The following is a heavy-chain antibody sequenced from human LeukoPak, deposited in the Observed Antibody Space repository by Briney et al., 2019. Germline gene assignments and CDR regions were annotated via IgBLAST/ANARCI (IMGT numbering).Heavy chain of an antibody. J-gene: IGHJ4*02. CDR2: IFPGDFDI. CDR1: GYSFDTHW. D-gene: IGHD3-10*01. Sequence: GESLKISCEGSGYSFDTHWIGWVRQMPGKGLEWMGIIFPGDFDIRYNTSFQGQVTISADKAISTVYLHWSSLKASDTAMYYCARGKREYPGSGSYSTHFEYWGQGTLVTVSS. CDR3: ARGKREYPGSGSYSTHFEY. V-gene: IGHV5-51*01.